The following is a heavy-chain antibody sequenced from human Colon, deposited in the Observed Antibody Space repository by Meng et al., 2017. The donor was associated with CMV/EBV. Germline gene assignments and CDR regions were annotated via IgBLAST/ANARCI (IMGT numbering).Heavy chain of an antibody. CDR3: TRTFRYYFDF. V-gene: IGHV3-21*01. CDR1: GFIFSDHN. D-gene: IGHD2/OR15-2a*01. Sequence: GGPLRFSCATSGFIFSDHNINWIRQAPGKGLEWVSSISSSGSYIYYADSVKGRFTISRDNAKDSVDLLMTSLRAEDTAVYYCTRTFRYYFDFWGQGTLVTVSS. CDR2: ISSSGSYI. J-gene: IGHJ4*02.